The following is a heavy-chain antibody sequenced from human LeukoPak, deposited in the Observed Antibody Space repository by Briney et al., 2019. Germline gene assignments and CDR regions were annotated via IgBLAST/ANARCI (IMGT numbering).Heavy chain of an antibody. V-gene: IGHV3-74*01. CDR3: ARESGYAVGDF. Sequence: GGSLRLSCAASGFTFSSYWIHWVRQAPGKGLVWVSRINTESTSTSYADSVKGRFTISRDNAKNTLYLQMNSLRAEDTAVYYCARESGYAVGDFWGRGTLVTVSS. D-gene: IGHD5-12*01. CDR1: GFTFSSYW. J-gene: IGHJ4*02. CDR2: INTESTST.